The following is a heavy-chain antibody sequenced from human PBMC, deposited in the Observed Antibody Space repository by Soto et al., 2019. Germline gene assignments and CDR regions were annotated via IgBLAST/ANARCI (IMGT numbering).Heavy chain of an antibody. CDR2: INPNSGGT. J-gene: IGHJ6*02. D-gene: IGHD4-17*01. V-gene: IGHV1-2*02. CDR3: ASPATVTTLSHIGIWMYYGMDV. CDR1: GYTFTGYY. Sequence: SVKVSCKASGYTFTGYYMHWVRQAPGQGLEWMGWINPNSGGTNYAQKFQGRVTMTRDTSISTAYMELSRLRSDDTAVYYCASPATVTTLSHIGIWMYYGMDVWGQGTTVTVSS.